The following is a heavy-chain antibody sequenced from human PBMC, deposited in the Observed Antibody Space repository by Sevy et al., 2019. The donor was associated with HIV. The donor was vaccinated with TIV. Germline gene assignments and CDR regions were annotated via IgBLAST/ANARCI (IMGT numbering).Heavy chain of an antibody. CDR2: ISSSSTYI. CDR3: ARDLVLPATTDYYYYGMDV. Sequence: GGSLRLSCAASGFTFSTYNMNWVRQAPGKGLERVSSISSSSTYIYYADSVKGRFTISRDNAKNSLYLQMNSLRAEDTAVYYCARDLVLPATTDYYYYGMDVWGQGTTVTVSS. CDR1: GFTFSTYN. J-gene: IGHJ6*02. V-gene: IGHV3-21*01. D-gene: IGHD2-15*01.